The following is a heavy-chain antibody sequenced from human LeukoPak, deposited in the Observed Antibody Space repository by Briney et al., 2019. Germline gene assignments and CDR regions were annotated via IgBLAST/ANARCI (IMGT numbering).Heavy chain of an antibody. J-gene: IGHJ6*02. CDR1: GYTFTGYY. CDR2: INPNSGGT. Sequence: ASVKVSCKASGYTFTGYYMHWVRQAPGQGLEWMGWINPNSGGTNYAQKFQGRVTMTRDTSISTAYMELSRLGSDDTAVYYCASVYCGGDCYPLYYYYGMDVWGQGTTVTVSS. D-gene: IGHD2-21*02. V-gene: IGHV1-2*02. CDR3: ASVYCGGDCYPLYYYYGMDV.